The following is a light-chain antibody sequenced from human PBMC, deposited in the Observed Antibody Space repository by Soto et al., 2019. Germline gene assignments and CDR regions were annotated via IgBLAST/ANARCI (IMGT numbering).Light chain of an antibody. J-gene: IGKJ3*01. Sequence: DIQMTQSPPSLSASVGDRVTITCRASQGIRNFVAWYQQKPGKAPKLLIYAASTLQSGVPSRFSGSGSGTAFTLTINSLQPEDVATYSCQKYSSVPVFGPGTKVEIK. CDR1: QGIRNF. V-gene: IGKV1-27*01. CDR2: AAS. CDR3: QKYSSVPV.